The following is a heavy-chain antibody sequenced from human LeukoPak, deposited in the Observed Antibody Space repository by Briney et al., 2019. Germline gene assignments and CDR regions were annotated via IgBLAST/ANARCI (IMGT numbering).Heavy chain of an antibody. CDR3: ARDRRIVGATDAFDI. CDR1: GFTVSSNY. D-gene: IGHD1-26*01. CDR2: IYGGGST. V-gene: IGHV3-53*01. J-gene: IGHJ3*02. Sequence: GGSLRLSWAASGFTVSSNYMSWVRQAPGKGLEWVSVIYGGGSTYYADSVKGRFTISRDNSKNTLYLQMNSLRAEDTAVYYCARDRRIVGATDAFDIWGQGTMVTVSS.